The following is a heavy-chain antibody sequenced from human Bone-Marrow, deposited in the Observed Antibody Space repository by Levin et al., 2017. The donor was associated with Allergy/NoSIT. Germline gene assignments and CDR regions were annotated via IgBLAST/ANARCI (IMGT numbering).Heavy chain of an antibody. CDR2: IYHSGST. V-gene: IGHV4-59*01. J-gene: IGHJ4*02. Sequence: SETLSLTCSVSGGSISAYYWNWIRQSPGKGLEWIGYIYHSGSTTYNPSLKSRVTISVDTSKNQFSLRLSSVTAADTAVYYCARDRSAGGFDSWGQGTLVTVSS. CDR3: ARDRSAGGFDS. CDR1: GGSISAYY. D-gene: IGHD3-3*01.